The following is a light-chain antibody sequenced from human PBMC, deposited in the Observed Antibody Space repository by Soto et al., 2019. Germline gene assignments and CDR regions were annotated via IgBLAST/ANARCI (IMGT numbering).Light chain of an antibody. Sequence: IPMTQSPSTPSASVGDSVPITCRASQSTSRWLAWYQQKPGKAPKLLIYYASGLESGVPSRFSGSGSGTEFTLTISSLQPDDFATYYGQQYNSYSPWTFGQGTKVDIK. CDR1: QSTSRW. CDR3: QQYNSYSPWT. CDR2: YAS. J-gene: IGKJ1*01. V-gene: IGKV1-5*01.